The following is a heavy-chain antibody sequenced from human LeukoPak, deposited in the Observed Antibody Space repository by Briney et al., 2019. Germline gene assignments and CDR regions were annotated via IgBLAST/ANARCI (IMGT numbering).Heavy chain of an antibody. CDR1: GFTFSSYA. CDR2: ISGSGGST. CDR3: AKGGLNWNFYYY. V-gene: IGHV3-23*01. Sequence: GGSLRLSCAASGFTFSSYAMSWVRQAPGKGLEWVSAISGSGGSTYYADSVKGRFTISRDNSKNTLYLQMNSLRAQDTAVYYCAKGGLNWNFYYYWGQGTLVTVSS. J-gene: IGHJ4*02. D-gene: IGHD1-7*01.